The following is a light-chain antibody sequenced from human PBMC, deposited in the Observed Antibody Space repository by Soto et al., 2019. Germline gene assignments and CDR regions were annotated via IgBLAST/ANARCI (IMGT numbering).Light chain of an antibody. J-gene: IGLJ1*01. CDR2: EVT. CDR3: SSYAFGTGYE. CDR1: SSDVGTYDD. V-gene: IGLV2-14*01. Sequence: QSVLTQPASVSASPGQTSTISRTGTSSDVGTYDDVSWYRQHPDKAPRLVIYEVTKRPSGDSNRFSGSKSGDTASLTISGLQSESERDYYCSSYAFGTGYEFGRGTKATVL.